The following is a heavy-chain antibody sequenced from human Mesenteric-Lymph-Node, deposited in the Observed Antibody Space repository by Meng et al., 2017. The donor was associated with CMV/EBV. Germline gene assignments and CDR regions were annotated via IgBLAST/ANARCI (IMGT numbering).Heavy chain of an antibody. D-gene: IGHD6-13*01. CDR1: GFTFSNYA. Sequence: GESLKISCAASGFTFSNYAMSWVRQAPGKGLEWVSGLSGSGGSTYYTDSVKGRFTISRDNSKNTLYLQMNSLRAEDTAVYYCAKHLEAAALPEVFDNWGQGTLVTVSS. V-gene: IGHV3-23*01. J-gene: IGHJ4*02. CDR2: LSGSGGST. CDR3: AKHLEAAALPEVFDN.